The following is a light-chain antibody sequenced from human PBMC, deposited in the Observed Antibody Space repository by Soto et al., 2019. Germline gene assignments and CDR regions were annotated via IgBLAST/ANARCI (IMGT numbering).Light chain of an antibody. CDR3: AAWDDSLSVYV. J-gene: IGLJ1*01. CDR1: SSNIGSNY. Sequence: QSVLTHPPSASGTPGQRVTISCSGSSSNIGSNYVYWYQQLPGTAPKLLIYSNNQRPSGVPDRFSGSKSGTSASLAISGLRSEDEADYYCAAWDDSLSVYVFGTATKLTVL. CDR2: SNN. V-gene: IGLV1-47*02.